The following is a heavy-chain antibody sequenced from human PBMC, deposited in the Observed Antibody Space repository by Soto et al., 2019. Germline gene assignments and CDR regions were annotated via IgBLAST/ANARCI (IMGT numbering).Heavy chain of an antibody. Sequence: GVSLRLSCAASGFTFSSYAMSWVRQAPGKGLEWFSAISGSGGSTYYADSVKGRFTISRDNSKNTLYLQMNSLRAEDTAVYYCAKVNGGKLYFDYWGQGTLVTVSS. D-gene: IGHD2-15*01. CDR1: GFTFSSYA. J-gene: IGHJ4*02. CDR3: AKVNGGKLYFDY. CDR2: ISGSGGST. V-gene: IGHV3-23*01.